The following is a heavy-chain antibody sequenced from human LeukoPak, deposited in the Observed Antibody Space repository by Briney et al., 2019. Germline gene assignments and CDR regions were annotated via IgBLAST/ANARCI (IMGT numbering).Heavy chain of an antibody. V-gene: IGHV3-21*01. CDR2: ISSSSSYI. Sequence: GGSLRLFCAASGFTFSSYSMNWVRQAPGKGLEWVSSISSSSSYIYYADSVKGRFTISRDNAKNSLYLQMNSLRAEDTAVYYCARGGPSGVVTPYYYYYYMDVWGKGTTVTVSS. CDR1: GFTFSSYS. CDR3: ARGGPSGVVTPYYYYYYMDV. D-gene: IGHD3-3*01. J-gene: IGHJ6*03.